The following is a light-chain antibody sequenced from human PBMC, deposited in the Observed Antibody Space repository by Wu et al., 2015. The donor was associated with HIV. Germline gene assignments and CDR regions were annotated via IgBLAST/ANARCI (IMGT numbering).Light chain of an antibody. J-gene: IGKJ2*01. CDR3: QQYNTLILPV. CDR1: QSISSW. Sequence: DIQMTQSPSSLSASVGDRVTITCRASQSISSWLAWYQQKPGKAPKLLIYKASSLERGVPSRFSGSGSGTEFTLTISSLQPDDFATYCCQQYNTLILPVFGQGTKLEIK. V-gene: IGKV1-5*03. CDR2: KAS.